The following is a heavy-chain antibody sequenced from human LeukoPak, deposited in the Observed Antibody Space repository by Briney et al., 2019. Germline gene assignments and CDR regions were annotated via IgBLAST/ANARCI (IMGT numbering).Heavy chain of an antibody. CDR2: ISSSSSYI. J-gene: IGHJ4*02. D-gene: IGHD2-2*01. V-gene: IGHV3-21*01. CDR1: GFTFSSYA. CDR3: ARDVGYCSSTSCSWGNY. Sequence: GGSLRLSCAASGFTFSSYAMSWVRQAPGKGLEWVSSISSSSSYIYYADSVKGRFTISRDNAKNSLYLQMNSLRAEDTAVYYCARDVGYCSSTSCSWGNYWGQGTLVTVSS.